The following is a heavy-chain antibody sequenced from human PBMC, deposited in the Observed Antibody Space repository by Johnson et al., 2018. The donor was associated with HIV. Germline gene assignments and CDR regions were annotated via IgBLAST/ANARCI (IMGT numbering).Heavy chain of an antibody. J-gene: IGHJ3*02. CDR2: ISYDGQST. CDR1: GFTFSSYA. CDR3: APLGDAFDI. Sequence: QEQLVESGGGVVQPGRSLRLSCAASGFTFSSYAMHWVRQAPGKGLEWVAVISYDGQSTYYADFVKGRFTISRDNSKNTLYLQMNSLRAEDTAVYYCAPLGDAFDIWGQGTMVTVSS. V-gene: IGHV3-30*04. D-gene: IGHD7-27*01.